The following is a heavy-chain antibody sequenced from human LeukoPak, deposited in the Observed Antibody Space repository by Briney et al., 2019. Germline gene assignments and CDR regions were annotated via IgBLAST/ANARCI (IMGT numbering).Heavy chain of an antibody. V-gene: IGHV4-38-2*01. CDR1: GYSISSGYY. CDR3: ARVTGYMIEDYFDY. CDR2: IYHNGNT. J-gene: IGHJ4*02. Sequence: TSETLSLTCAVSGYSISSGYYWGWIRQPPRKGLEWIGSIYHNGNTYYDPSLKSRVTISVDTSKNEFSLKLSSVTAADTAVYYCARVTGYMIEDYFDYWGQGTLVTVSS. D-gene: IGHD3-22*01.